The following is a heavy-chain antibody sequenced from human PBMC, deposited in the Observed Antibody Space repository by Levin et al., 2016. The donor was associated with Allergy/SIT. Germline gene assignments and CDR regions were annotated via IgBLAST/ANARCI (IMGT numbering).Heavy chain of an antibody. CDR2: IHSDGGA. V-gene: IGHV3-66*01. Sequence: GGSLRLSCAPSGFIVSDKWMSWVRQAPGKGLQWVAVIHSDGGAEYADSVKGRFTIFRDYSKNTLYLQLNSLRVEDTGIYYCATEGSPVFHGRDVWGQGTTVTVS. D-gene: IGHD3-16*01. CDR3: ATEGSPVFHGRDV. CDR1: GFIVSDKW. J-gene: IGHJ6*02.